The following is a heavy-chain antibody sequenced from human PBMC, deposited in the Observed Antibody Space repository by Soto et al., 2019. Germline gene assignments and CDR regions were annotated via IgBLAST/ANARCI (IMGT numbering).Heavy chain of an antibody. Sequence: PSETLSLTCAVSGGSISSGGYSWSWIRQHPGKGLEWIGEIKHSGSTNYNPSLKSRVTISVDTSKNQFSLKLSSVTAAYTAVYYCARGYGRNFDFWGQGTLVTVSS. CDR1: GGSISSGGYS. D-gene: IGHD5-18*01. V-gene: IGHV4-30-2*01. CDR2: IKHSGST. J-gene: IGHJ4*02. CDR3: ARGYGRNFDF.